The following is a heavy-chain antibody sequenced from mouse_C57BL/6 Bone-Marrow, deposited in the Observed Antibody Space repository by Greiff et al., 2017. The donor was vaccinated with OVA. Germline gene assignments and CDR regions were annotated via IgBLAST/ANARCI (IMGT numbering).Heavy chain of an antibody. D-gene: IGHD3-2*02. J-gene: IGHJ3*01. V-gene: IGHV1-63*01. CDR1: GYTFTNYW. CDR3: ALDSSGYRFAY. Sequence: QVQLQQSGAELVRPGTSVKMSCKASGYTFTNYWIGWAKQRPGHGLEWIGDIYPGGGYTNYNEKFKGKATLTADKSSSTAYMQFSSLTSEDSAIYYCALDSSGYRFAYWGQVTLVTVSA. CDR2: IYPGGGYT.